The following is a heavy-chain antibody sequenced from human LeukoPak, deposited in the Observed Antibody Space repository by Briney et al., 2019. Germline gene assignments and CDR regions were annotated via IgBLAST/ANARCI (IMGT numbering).Heavy chain of an antibody. Sequence: GRSLRPSCAASGSSFSTNAMSWVRQAPGKGLKTVSAISRSGGRTYSADSVKGRFTISRDNSKNTLYLQMNSLRAEDTVVYYGAKDARRVAAAGAGDYWGQGTLVTVSS. CDR3: AKDARRVAAAGAGDY. CDR1: GSSFSTNA. V-gene: IGHV3-23*01. J-gene: IGHJ4*02. D-gene: IGHD6-13*01. CDR2: ISRSGGRT.